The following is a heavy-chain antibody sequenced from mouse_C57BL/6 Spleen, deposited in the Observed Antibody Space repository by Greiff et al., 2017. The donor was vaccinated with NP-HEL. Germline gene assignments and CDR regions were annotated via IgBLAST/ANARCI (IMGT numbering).Heavy chain of an antibody. CDR1: GFTFSSYA. J-gene: IGHJ2*01. CDR3: AGGGGDPHFDY. V-gene: IGHV5-4*01. CDR2: ISDGGSYT. Sequence: VQLKESGGGLVKPGGSLKLSCAASGFTFSSYAMSWVRQTPEKRLEWVATISDGGSYTYYPDNVKGRFTISRDNAKNNLYLQMSHLKSEDTAMYSCAGGGGDPHFDYWGQGTTLTVSS. D-gene: IGHD3-3*01.